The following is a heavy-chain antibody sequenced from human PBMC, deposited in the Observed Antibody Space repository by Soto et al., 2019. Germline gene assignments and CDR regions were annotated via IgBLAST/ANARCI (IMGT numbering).Heavy chain of an antibody. J-gene: IGHJ4*02. V-gene: IGHV1-46*04. CDR2: VNPSGGHT. Sequence: QVQLVQSGAEVKKPGASVKVSCKASGDTFTDYYIHWVRQAPGQGLEWMGTVNPSGGHTTYAQHLLGRMTVPRDTSTSTRYMELTSLPSEDTAVYYCARGGNVVVVTAALGYWGQGTLVTVSS. D-gene: IGHD2-21*02. CDR1: GDTFTDYY. CDR3: ARGGNVVVVTAALGY.